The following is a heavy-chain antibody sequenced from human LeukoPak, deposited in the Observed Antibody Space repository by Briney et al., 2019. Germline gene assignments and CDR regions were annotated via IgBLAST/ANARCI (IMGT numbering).Heavy chain of an antibody. J-gene: IGHJ4*02. V-gene: IGHV1-2*02. CDR3: ARPLNDYTFDY. CDR2: INPNNGGT. D-gene: IGHD4-11*01. Sequence: GASVKVSCKASXYTFXGXXXXXXXXXXXXXXXWXGWINPNNGGTIYAXXXRGXXTMTXXXXIXTXYMELSSLRSDDTAVYYCARPLNDYTFDYWGQGTLVTVSS. CDR1: XYTFXGXX.